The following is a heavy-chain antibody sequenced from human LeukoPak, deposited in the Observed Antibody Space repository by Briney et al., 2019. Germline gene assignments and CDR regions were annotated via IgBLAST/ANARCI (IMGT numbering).Heavy chain of an antibody. CDR1: GFTFSNYW. Sequence: PGRSLRLSCAASGFTFSNYWMNWGRQAPGKGREWVANIKQDGSEKYYVDSVKGRFTISRDNAKNSLYLQMTTLRAEDTAVPYCARARFGTDGADYWGQGTLVTVSS. CDR3: ARARFGTDGADY. D-gene: IGHD1-1*01. CDR2: IKQDGSEK. J-gene: IGHJ4*02. V-gene: IGHV3-7*01.